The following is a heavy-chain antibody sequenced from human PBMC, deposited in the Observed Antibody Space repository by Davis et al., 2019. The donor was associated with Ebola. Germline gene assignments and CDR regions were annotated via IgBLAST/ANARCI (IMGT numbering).Heavy chain of an antibody. Sequence: GGSLRLSCAASGFTFSSYAMSWVRQAPGKGLEWVSAISGSGGSTHYADSVKGRFTISRDNSKNTLYLQMNSLRAEDTAVYYCAKDQDRSSWADYYYGMDVWGQGTTVTVSS. D-gene: IGHD6-13*01. J-gene: IGHJ6*02. CDR2: ISGSGGST. CDR1: GFTFSSYA. V-gene: IGHV3-23*01. CDR3: AKDQDRSSWADYYYGMDV.